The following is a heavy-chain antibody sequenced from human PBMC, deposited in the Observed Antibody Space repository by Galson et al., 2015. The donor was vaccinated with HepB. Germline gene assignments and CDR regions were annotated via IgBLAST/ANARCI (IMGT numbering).Heavy chain of an antibody. D-gene: IGHD1-26*01. CDR3: ARGSWERWELPDF. CDR1: GFSFDGYG. J-gene: IGHJ4*02. CDR2: INWNGSR. Sequence: SLRLSCAASGFSFDGYGMTWVRQAPGKGLEWVSGINWNGSRGYADSVKGRFTISRDNAKTSLYLQMNSLRAEDTALYYCARGSWERWELPDFWGQGTLVTVSS. V-gene: IGHV3-20*04.